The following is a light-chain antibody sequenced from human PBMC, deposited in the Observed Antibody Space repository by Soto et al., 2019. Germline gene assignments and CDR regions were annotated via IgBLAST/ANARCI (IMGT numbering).Light chain of an antibody. CDR3: TSYTSSSTPV. Sequence: QSVLTQPASVSGSPGQAITISCTGTSSDVGGYNYVSWYQQHPGKAPKLMIYEVSNRPSGVSDRFSGSKSGNTASLTISGLQAEYEADYYGTSYTSSSTPVFSSEPKFTVL. V-gene: IGLV2-14*01. CDR1: SSDVGGYNY. J-gene: IGLJ1*01. CDR2: EVS.